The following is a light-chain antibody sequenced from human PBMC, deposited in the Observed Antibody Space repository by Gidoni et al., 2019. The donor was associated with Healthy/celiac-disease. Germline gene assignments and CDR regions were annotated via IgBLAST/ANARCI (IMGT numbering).Light chain of an antibody. V-gene: IGKV1-39*01. CDR2: AAS. J-gene: IGKJ1*01. CDR1: QSISSY. Sequence: DIQMTQSPSSLSASVGDRVTITCRASQSISSYLNWYQQKPGKAPKLLIYAASSLQSGVPSRFSGSGSGTDFTLTISSLQPEDFATYYCQQSYSTPWXVXQGTXVEIK. CDR3: QQSYSTPWX.